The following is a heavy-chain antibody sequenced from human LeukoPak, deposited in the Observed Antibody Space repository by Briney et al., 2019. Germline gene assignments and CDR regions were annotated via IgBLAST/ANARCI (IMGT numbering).Heavy chain of an antibody. J-gene: IGHJ4*02. CDR3: ARNGTNNYFDY. CDR2: IYHSGST. D-gene: IGHD2-2*01. CDR1: GYSISSGYY. Sequence: SETLSPTCAVSGYSISSGYYWGWIRQPPGKGLEWIGSIYHSGSTHYNPSLKSRVTISVDTSKNQFSLKLNSVTAADTAVYYCARNGTNNYFDYWGQGTLVTVSS. V-gene: IGHV4-38-2*01.